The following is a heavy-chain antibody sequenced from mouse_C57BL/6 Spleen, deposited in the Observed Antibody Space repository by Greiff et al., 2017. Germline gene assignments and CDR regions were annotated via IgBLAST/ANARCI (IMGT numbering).Heavy chain of an antibody. J-gene: IGHJ1*03. Sequence: QVQLKESGAELVRPGTSVKMSCKASGYTFTNYWIGWAKQRPGHGLEWIGDIYPGGGYTNYNEKFKGKATLTADKSSSTAYRQFSSLTSEDSAIYDCASRNHWYFDVWGTGTTVTVSS. CDR2: IYPGGGYT. V-gene: IGHV1-63*01. CDR3: ASRNHWYFDV. CDR1: GYTFTNYW.